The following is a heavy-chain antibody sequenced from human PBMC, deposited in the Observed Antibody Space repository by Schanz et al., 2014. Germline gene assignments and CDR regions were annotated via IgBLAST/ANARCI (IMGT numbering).Heavy chain of an antibody. D-gene: IGHD3-10*01. J-gene: IGHJ4*02. Sequence: QVQLVQSGAEVKEPGASAKVSCKASGYTFTSNGITWVRQAPGQGLEWMGWISTYNGHTRYGQKFQDRLSLTTDTDTATAHVELRSLRTDDTAVYYCARAPTRMNMFRGVTYFFDYWGQGTLVTVSS. CDR1: GYTFTSNG. CDR2: ISTYNGHT. V-gene: IGHV1-18*04. CDR3: ARAPTRMNMFRGVTYFFDY.